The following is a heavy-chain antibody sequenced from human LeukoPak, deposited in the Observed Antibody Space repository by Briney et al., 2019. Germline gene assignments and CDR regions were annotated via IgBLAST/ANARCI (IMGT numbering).Heavy chain of an antibody. V-gene: IGHV3-9*01. D-gene: IGHD2-2*03. Sequence: GRSLRLSCAASGFTFDDYAMHWVRQAPGKGLEWVSGISWNSGSIGYADSVKGRFTISRDNAKNSLYLQMNSLRAEDAALYYCAKDLDETHYYGMDVWGQGTAVTVSS. CDR3: AKDLDETHYYGMDV. J-gene: IGHJ6*02. CDR1: GFTFDDYA. CDR2: ISWNSGSI.